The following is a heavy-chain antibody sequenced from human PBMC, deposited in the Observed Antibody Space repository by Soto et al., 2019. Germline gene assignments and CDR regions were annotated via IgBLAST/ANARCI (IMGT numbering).Heavy chain of an antibody. CDR2: IYPGDSDT. V-gene: IGHV5-51*01. Sequence: GESLKISCRGSGYSFSSYWIAWVRQMPGKGLEWMGIIYPGDSDTRYSPSFQGQVTISADKSVSTAHLQWSSLKASDTAMYYCARRASSSVTTPYGMAFWGQGSTVTVSS. CDR1: GYSFSSYW. CDR3: ARRASSSVTTPYGMAF. D-gene: IGHD6-6*01. J-gene: IGHJ6*02.